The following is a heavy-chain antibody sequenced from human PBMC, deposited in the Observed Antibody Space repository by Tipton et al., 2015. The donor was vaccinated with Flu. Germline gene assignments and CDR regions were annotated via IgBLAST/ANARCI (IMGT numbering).Heavy chain of an antibody. Sequence: TLSLTCTVSGGSINNYYWSWIRQPPGKGLEWIGYIYYSGSTNYNPSLKSRVTISVDTSKNQFSLKLSSVTAADTAVYYCARGLYGSGSYQWRYFDSWGQGTLVTVSS. V-gene: IGHV4-59*12. J-gene: IGHJ4*02. CDR1: GGSINNYY. D-gene: IGHD3-10*01. CDR3: ARGLYGSGSYQWRYFDS. CDR2: IYYSGST.